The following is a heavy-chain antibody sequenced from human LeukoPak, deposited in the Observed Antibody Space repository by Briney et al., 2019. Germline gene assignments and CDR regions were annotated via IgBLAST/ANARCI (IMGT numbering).Heavy chain of an antibody. CDR1: GGSIGSYY. CDR2: IYYSGST. J-gene: IGHJ3*02. CDR3: ARASNPHAFDI. D-gene: IGHD6-6*01. V-gene: IGHV4-59*01. Sequence: SETLSLTCTVSGGSIGSYYWSWIRQPPGKGLEWIGYIYYSGSTNYNPSLKSRVTISVDTSKNQFSLKLSSVTAADTAVYYCARASNPHAFDIWGQGTMVTVSS.